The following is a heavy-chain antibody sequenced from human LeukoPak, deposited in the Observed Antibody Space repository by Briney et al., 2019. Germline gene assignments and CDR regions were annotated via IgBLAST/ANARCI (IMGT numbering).Heavy chain of an antibody. V-gene: IGHV4-34*01. J-gene: IGHJ6*02. CDR1: GGSFSGYY. Sequence: PSETLSLTCAVYGGSFSGYYWSWIRQPPGKGLEWIGEINHSGSTNYNPSLKSRVTISVDTSKNQFSLKLSSVTAADTAVYYCARLYGDYVTPYGMDVWGQGTTVTVSS. D-gene: IGHD4-17*01. CDR3: ARLYGDYVTPYGMDV. CDR2: INHSGST.